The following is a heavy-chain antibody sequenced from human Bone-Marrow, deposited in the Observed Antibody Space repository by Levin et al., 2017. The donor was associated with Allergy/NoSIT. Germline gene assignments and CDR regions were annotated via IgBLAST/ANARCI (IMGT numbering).Heavy chain of an antibody. D-gene: IGHD3-22*01. J-gene: IGHJ4*02. CDR2: ISGSGGST. V-gene: IGHV3-23*01. CDR1: GFTFSSYA. Sequence: GGSLRLSCAASGFTFSSYAMSWVRQAPGKGLEWVSAISGSGGSTYYADSVKGRFTISRDNSKNTLYLQMNSLRAEDTAVYYCAKSYPRYYYDSSGRFLNDYWGQGTLVTVSS. CDR3: AKSYPRYYYDSSGRFLNDY.